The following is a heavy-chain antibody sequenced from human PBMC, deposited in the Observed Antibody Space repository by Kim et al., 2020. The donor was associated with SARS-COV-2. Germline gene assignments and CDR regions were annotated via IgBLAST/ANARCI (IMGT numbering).Heavy chain of an antibody. CDR2: ISSSSSYI. CDR3: SIDKTTVTRGWFDP. CDR1: GFTFSSYS. V-gene: IGHV3-21*01. Sequence: GGSLRLSCAASGFTFSSYSMNWVRQAPGKGLEWVSPISSSSSYIYYADSVKGRFTISRDNAKNSLYLQMNSLRAECTAVYYCSIDKTTVTRGWFDPWGQGTLVTGAS. J-gene: IGHJ5*02. D-gene: IGHD4-4*01.